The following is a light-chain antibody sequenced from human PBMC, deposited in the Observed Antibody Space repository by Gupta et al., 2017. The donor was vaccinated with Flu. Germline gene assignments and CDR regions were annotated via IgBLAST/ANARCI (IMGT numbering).Light chain of an antibody. J-gene: IGLJ2*01. CDR3: QVRDSSTDLVV. V-gene: IGLV3-21*03. CDR1: IIGSKS. CDR2: DDR. Sequence: GRTVSITKGDTIIGSKSVHWYQLLTGHAPKLFLYDDRRRLSGIPEGFSGSKYGNTATVTNTRVDAGDEADYYCQVRDSSTDLVVFGGGTKLTVL.